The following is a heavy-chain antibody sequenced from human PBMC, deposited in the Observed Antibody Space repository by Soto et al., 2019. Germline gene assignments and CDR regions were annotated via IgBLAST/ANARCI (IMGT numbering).Heavy chain of an antibody. Sequence: QVQLLQSGTEVKKPGASVKVSCKASGYTFTAYYIHWVRQAPGQGLEWMGWIIPDSGATKYTQKFQGGVTMTSEASINTAFLEVSRLRFDDTAVYFCARGDRISRFGVRNWLDPWGQGTLVTVSS. CDR2: IIPDSGAT. V-gene: IGHV1-2*02. CDR1: GYTFTAYY. J-gene: IGHJ5*02. D-gene: IGHD3-3*01. CDR3: ARGDRISRFGVRNWLDP.